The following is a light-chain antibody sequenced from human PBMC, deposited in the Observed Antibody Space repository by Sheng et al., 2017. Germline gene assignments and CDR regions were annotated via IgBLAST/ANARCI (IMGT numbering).Light chain of an antibody. J-gene: IGLJ1*01. Sequence: QSALTQPRSVSGSPGQSVTISCTGTSSDIGAYNFVSWYQQHPGKAPKMIVYNVNERPSTDLRRFSASKSGNTAFLTISGLQADDEADYYCSSYAGSDTFDVFGTGTKVTVL. CDR2: NVN. CDR1: SSDIGAYNF. V-gene: IGLV2-11*01. CDR3: SSYAGSDTFDV.